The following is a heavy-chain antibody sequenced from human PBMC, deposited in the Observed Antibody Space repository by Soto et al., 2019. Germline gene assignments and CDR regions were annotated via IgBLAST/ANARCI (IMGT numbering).Heavy chain of an antibody. V-gene: IGHV4-30-2*03. CDR2: IHYSGST. Sequence: SETLSLTCAVSGGSISSGGYSWSWIRQPPGKGLEWIGSIHYSGSTYYNPSLKSRVTISVDTSKNQFYLKLTSVTAADTTLYYCARAIEDIVVVPAATDWIMENWFDPWGQGTLVTVSS. J-gene: IGHJ5*02. CDR3: ARAIEDIVVVPAATDWIMENWFDP. CDR1: GGSISSGGYS. D-gene: IGHD2-2*01.